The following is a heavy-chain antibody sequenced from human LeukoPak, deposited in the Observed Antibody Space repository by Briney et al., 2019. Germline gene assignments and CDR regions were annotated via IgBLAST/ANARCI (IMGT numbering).Heavy chain of an antibody. V-gene: IGHV4-30-4*07. CDR2: IYYSGNA. Sequence: SETLSLTCALSGGSISSGGYSWSWIRQPPGKGLEWIGYIYYSGNAYYNPSLKSRVTISVDTSKNQFSLKLSSVTAADTAVYYCARVRRDSSGWYGYYYYYYMDVWGKGTTVTISS. CDR3: ARVRRDSSGWYGYYYYYYMDV. J-gene: IGHJ6*03. CDR1: GGSISSGGYS. D-gene: IGHD6-19*01.